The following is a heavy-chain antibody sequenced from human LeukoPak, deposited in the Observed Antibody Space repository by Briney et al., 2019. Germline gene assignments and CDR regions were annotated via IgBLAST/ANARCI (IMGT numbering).Heavy chain of an antibody. CDR1: GGSISSYY. J-gene: IGHJ6*03. D-gene: IGHD2/OR15-2a*01. Sequence: SETLSLTCTVSGGSISSYYWSWIRQPPGKGLGWIGYIYTSGSTNYNPSLKSRVTISVDTSKNQFSLKLSSVTAADTAVYYCASSTFMDVWGKGTTVTVSS. V-gene: IGHV4-4*09. CDR2: IYTSGST. CDR3: ASSTFMDV.